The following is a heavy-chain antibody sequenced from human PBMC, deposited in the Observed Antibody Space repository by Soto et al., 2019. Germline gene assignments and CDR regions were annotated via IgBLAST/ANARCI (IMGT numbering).Heavy chain of an antibody. CDR3: ARSYCSSTTCPKDREDY. Sequence: QVQLVQSGAEVKRPGDSVKVSCKTSGYTLSVYGLSWVRQAPGEGLEWMGWISTYNGDTNYAQKFQGRVTMTTDTSTSTAYMELRRLRSADTAVYYCARSYCSSTTCPKDREDYWCQGTMVTVFS. V-gene: IGHV1-18*01. CDR1: GYTLSVYG. CDR2: ISTYNGDT. D-gene: IGHD2-2*01. J-gene: IGHJ4*02.